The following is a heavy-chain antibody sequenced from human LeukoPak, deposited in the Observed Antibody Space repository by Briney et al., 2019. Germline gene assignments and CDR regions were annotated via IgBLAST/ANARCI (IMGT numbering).Heavy chain of an antibody. V-gene: IGHV1-8*01. J-gene: IGHJ6*03. CDR3: ARGIQTYYYDSSGYPSIYYMDV. CDR2: MNPNSGNT. D-gene: IGHD3-22*01. Sequence: ASVKVSCKASGYTFTSYDINWVRQATGQGLEWMGWMNPNSGNTSYAQKFQDRVTMTRNTSISTAYMELSSLRSEDTAVYYCARGIQTYYYDSSGYPSIYYMDVWGKGTTVTVSS. CDR1: GYTFTSYD.